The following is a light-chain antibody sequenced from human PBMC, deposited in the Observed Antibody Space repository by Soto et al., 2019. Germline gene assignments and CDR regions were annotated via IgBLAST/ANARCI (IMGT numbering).Light chain of an antibody. CDR3: QLRSDWPPTYT. CDR2: DTF. Sequence: EIVLTQSPATLSLSPGTGATLSCIASQIVTSSLDWYRQWPGQAPRLLIYDTFTRATGIPARFSAKGAGTVFTLTISSLEPEDSAFYFCQLRSDWPPTYTFGQGTKLE. J-gene: IGKJ2*01. CDR1: QIVTSS. V-gene: IGKV3-11*01.